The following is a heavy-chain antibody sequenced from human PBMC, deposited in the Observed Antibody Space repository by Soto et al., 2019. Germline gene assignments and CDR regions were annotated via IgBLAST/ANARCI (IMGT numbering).Heavy chain of an antibody. Sequence: SETLSLTCTVSGGSISSGGYYWSWIRQHPGKGLEWIGYIYYSGSTYYNPSLKSRVTISVDTSKNQFSLKLSSVTAADTAVYYCARGRHYYDSSGYYYTPIPFDYWGQGTLVTVSS. CDR1: GGSISSGGYY. J-gene: IGHJ4*02. CDR3: ARGRHYYDSSGYYYTPIPFDY. D-gene: IGHD3-22*01. CDR2: IYYSGST. V-gene: IGHV4-31*03.